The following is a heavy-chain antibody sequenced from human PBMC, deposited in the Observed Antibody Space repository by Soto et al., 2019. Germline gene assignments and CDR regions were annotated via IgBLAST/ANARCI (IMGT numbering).Heavy chain of an antibody. J-gene: IGHJ6*02. CDR2: INHSGST. Sequence: QVQLQQWGAGLLKPSETLSLTCAVYGGSFSGYYWSWIRQPPGKGLEWIGEINHSGSTNYNPSLKSRVTISVDTSKNQCSLKLSSVTAADTAVYYCAVRNYYYGMDVWGQGTTVTVSS. V-gene: IGHV4-34*01. CDR1: GGSFSGYY. D-gene: IGHD4-17*01. CDR3: AVRNYYYGMDV.